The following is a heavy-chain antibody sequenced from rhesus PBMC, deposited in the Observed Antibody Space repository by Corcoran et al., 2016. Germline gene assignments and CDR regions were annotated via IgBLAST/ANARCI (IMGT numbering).Heavy chain of an antibody. CDR3: ARGRIAAAIDY. J-gene: IGHJ4*01. V-gene: IGHV1-198*02. CDR1: GFTFGSYA. CDR2: IIPLVGIT. Sequence: QVQLVQSGAEVKKPGASVKGSCKASGFTFGSYAISWVRQPPGQGLSWMGVIIPLVGITNYAGKFQGSVPITADTSTSTAYMELSSLRSEDTAVYYCARGRIAAAIDYWGQGVLVTVSS. D-gene: IGHD6-43*01.